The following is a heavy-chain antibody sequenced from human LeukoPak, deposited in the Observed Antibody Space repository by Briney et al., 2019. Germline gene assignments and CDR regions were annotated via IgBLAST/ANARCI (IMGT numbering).Heavy chain of an antibody. Sequence: PSETLSLXCAVYGGSFSGYYWSWIRQPPGKGLEWIGEINHSGSTNYNPSFMSRVTISVDTSKKQFSLKLSSVTAADTAVYYCARGPSGTLAFDIWGQGTMVTVSS. CDR1: GGSFSGYY. CDR2: INHSGST. D-gene: IGHD2-2*01. V-gene: IGHV4-34*01. CDR3: ARGPSGTLAFDI. J-gene: IGHJ3*02.